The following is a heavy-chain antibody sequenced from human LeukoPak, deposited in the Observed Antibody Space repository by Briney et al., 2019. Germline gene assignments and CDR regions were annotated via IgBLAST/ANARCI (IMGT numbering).Heavy chain of an antibody. CDR1: GGSVSDYY. CDR3: ARGPRFGELLWHWFDP. V-gene: IGHV4-59*08. D-gene: IGHD3-10*01. CDR2: IYHTGST. Sequence: PSETLSLTCTISGGSVSDYYWSWIRQSPGKGLEWIGYIYHTGSTSYSPSLKSRVTISEDTSKNQFSLKLRSVTAADTAVYYCARGPRFGELLWHWFDPWGQGTLVTVSS. J-gene: IGHJ5*02.